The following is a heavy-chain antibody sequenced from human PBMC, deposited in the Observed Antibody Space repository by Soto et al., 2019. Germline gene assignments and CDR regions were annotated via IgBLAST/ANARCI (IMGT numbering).Heavy chain of an antibody. CDR3: ARVPLFYDYGDYCDY. J-gene: IGHJ4*02. V-gene: IGHV4-30-4*01. Sequence: PSETLSLTCTVSGGSISSGDYYWSWIRQPPGKGLEWIGYIYYSGSTYYNPSLKSRVTISVDTSKNQFSLKLSSVTAADTAVYYCARVPLFYDYGDYCDYWGQGTLVTVSS. D-gene: IGHD4-17*01. CDR2: IYYSGST. CDR1: GGSISSGDYY.